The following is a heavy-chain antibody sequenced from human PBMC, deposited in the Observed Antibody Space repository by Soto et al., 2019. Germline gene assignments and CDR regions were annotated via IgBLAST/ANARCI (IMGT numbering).Heavy chain of an antibody. CDR1: GFTFSSYA. Sequence: GSLRLSCAASGFTFSSYAMSWVRQAPVKGLEWVSAISGSGGSTYYADSVKGRFTISRDNSKNTLYLQMNSLRAEDTAVYYCAKPPVKMAPIQKYFDYWGQGTLVAVSS. J-gene: IGHJ4*02. CDR3: AKPPVKMAPIQKYFDY. V-gene: IGHV3-23*01. CDR2: ISGSGGST. D-gene: IGHD3-16*02.